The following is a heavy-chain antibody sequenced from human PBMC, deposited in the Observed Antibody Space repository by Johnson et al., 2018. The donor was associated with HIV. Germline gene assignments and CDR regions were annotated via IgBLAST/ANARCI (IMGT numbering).Heavy chain of an antibody. CDR1: GFTFSSYG. J-gene: IGHJ3*02. V-gene: IGHV3-64*01. CDR2: ISSNGGST. D-gene: IGHD3-22*01. CDR3: AKPLPLNYYDSREDAFDI. Sequence: VQLVESGGGVVQPGRSLRLSCAASGFTFSSYGMHWVRQAPGKGLEYVSAISSNGGSTYYANSVKGRFTISRDNSKNTLYLQMNSLRAEDTAVYYCAKPLPLNYYDSREDAFDIWGQGTMVTVSS.